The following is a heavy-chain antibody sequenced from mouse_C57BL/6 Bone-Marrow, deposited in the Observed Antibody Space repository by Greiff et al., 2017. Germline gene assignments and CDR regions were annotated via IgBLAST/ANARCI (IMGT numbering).Heavy chain of an antibody. Sequence: QVQLQQPGAELVRPGSSVKLSCKASGYTFTSYWMHWVKQRPIQGLEWIGNIDPSDSETHYNQKFKDKATLTVDKSSSTAYMQLSSLTSEDSAVYHCARDDYDSYFDYWGQGTTLTVSS. J-gene: IGHJ2*01. V-gene: IGHV1-52*01. D-gene: IGHD2-4*01. CDR3: ARDDYDSYFDY. CDR1: GYTFTSYW. CDR2: IDPSDSET.